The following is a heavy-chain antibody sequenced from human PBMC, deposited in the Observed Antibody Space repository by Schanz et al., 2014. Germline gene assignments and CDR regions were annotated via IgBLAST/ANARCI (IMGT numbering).Heavy chain of an antibody. CDR1: GFTFTNYA. CDR3: VRDSFFAFDY. D-gene: IGHD3-3*01. Sequence: DVQLLESGGGLVQPGGSLRLSCAASGFTFTNYAMSWVRQAPGKGLEWVSYVSRSTPDIYYADSVKGRFTISRDNSNKTVDLQMNSLRAEDTAVYYCVRDSFFAFDYWGQGTLVTVSS. CDR2: VSRSTPDI. J-gene: IGHJ4*02. V-gene: IGHV3-23*01.